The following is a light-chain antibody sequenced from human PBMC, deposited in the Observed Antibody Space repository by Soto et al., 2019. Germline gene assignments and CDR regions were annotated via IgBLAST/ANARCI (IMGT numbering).Light chain of an antibody. V-gene: IGKV1-17*02. CDR3: QQYNSYAT. J-gene: IGKJ1*01. CDR2: AAS. Sequence: DIQMTQSPSSLSACVANRVTITCRASQGSRNDLGWYQQRPGKAPDLLIYAASTLESGVPSRFSGSGSGTEFNLTISNLQPEDFVTYYCQQYNSYATFGQGTKVDIK. CDR1: QGSRND.